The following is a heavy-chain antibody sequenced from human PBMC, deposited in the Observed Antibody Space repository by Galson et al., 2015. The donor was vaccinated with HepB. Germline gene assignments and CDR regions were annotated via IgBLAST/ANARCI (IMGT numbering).Heavy chain of an antibody. J-gene: IGHJ4*02. V-gene: IGHV3-48*01. CDR1: TFIFSTYS. Sequence: SLRLSCAASTFIFSTYSMNWVRQAPGKGLEWVSYISSSSTTIYYADSVKGRFTISRDNSKNTLYLQMNSLRAEDTAVYYCARGSGDYPMYWGQGTLVTVSS. CDR3: ARGSGDYPMY. D-gene: IGHD4-17*01. CDR2: ISSSSTTI.